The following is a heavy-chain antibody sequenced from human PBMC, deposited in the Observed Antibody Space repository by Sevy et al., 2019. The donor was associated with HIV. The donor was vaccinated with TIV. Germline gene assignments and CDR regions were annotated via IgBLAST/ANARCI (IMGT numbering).Heavy chain of an antibody. CDR3: TRKGAQSIFDY. V-gene: IGHV3-49*04. Sequence: GGSLRLSCTGSGFTFGDYAMSWVRQAPGMGLEWVAFLKHKAYGGTLDYAASVKGRFSISRDDSKSIAHLQMNDLKTEDTAIYYCTRKGAQSIFDYWGQRALVTVSS. J-gene: IGHJ4*02. CDR1: GFTFGDYA. D-gene: IGHD1-26*01. CDR2: LKHKAYGGTL.